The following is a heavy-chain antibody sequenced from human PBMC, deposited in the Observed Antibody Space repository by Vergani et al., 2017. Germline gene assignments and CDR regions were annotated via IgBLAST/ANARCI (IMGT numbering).Heavy chain of an antibody. D-gene: IGHD3-22*01. Sequence: EVQLLESGGGLVQPGGSLRLSCAASGFTFSSYAMSWVRQAPGKGLEWVSAISGSGGSTYYADSVKGRFTSSRDNSKNTLYLQMNSLRAEDTAVYYCAMSGDSSGYFPDYWGQGTLVTVSS. V-gene: IGHV3-23*01. J-gene: IGHJ4*02. CDR3: AMSGDSSGYFPDY. CDR2: ISGSGGST. CDR1: GFTFSSYA.